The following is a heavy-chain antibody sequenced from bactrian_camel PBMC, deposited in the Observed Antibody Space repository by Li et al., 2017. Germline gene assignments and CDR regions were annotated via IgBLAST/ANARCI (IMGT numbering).Heavy chain of an antibody. V-gene: IGHV3S40*01. CDR1: GDTFSTYD. CDR2: ILIGGTRT. Sequence: VQLVESGGGSVQPEGSLRLSCVGFGDTFSTYDMGWFRQAPGKEREGVAGILIGGTRTHYHDSVKGRFTISQDIAKNTVYLQMNNLKPEDTAMYICAADSFLLATMEILSVGYWGRGTQVTVS. D-gene: IGHD4*01. J-gene: IGHJ6*01. CDR3: AADSFLLATMEILSVGY.